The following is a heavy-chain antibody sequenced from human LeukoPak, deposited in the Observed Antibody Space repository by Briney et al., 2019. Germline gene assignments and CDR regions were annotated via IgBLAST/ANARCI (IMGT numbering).Heavy chain of an antibody. CDR1: GFTFDDYA. J-gene: IGHJ3*02. D-gene: IGHD3-9*01. V-gene: IGHV3-9*01. CDR2: ISWNSGSI. Sequence: GGSLRLSCAASGFTFDDYAMHWVRQAPGKGLEWVSGISWNSGSIGYADSVKGRFTISRDNSKNTLYLQMNSLRPEDTAVYYCWVRYSPDAFDIWGQGTMVTVSS. CDR3: WVRYSPDAFDI.